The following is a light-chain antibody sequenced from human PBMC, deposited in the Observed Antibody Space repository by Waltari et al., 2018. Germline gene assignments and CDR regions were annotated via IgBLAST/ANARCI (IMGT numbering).Light chain of an antibody. CDR3: AAWDDVLSGVV. V-gene: IGLV1-47*01. CDR1: GSNY. CDR2: RDN. J-gene: IGLJ2*01. Sequence: GSNYVYWYQQVPGTAPKLLMYRDNWRPSGVPDRFSGSKSGTSASLAISGVRSEDEADYHCAAWDDVLSGVVFGGGTKLIVL.